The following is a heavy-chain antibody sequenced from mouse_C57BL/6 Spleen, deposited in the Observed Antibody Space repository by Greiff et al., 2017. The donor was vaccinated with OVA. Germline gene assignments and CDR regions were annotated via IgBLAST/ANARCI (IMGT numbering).Heavy chain of an antibody. D-gene: IGHD4-1*01. J-gene: IGHJ1*03. CDR3: ARMLTGWYFDV. Sequence: VQLKESGPELVKPGASVKMSCKASGYTFTDYNMHWVKQSHGKSLEWIGYINPNNGGTSYNQKFKGKATLTVNKSSSTAYMELRSLTSEDSAVYYCARMLTGWYFDVWGTGTTVTVSS. V-gene: IGHV1-22*01. CDR2: INPNNGGT. CDR1: GYTFTDYN.